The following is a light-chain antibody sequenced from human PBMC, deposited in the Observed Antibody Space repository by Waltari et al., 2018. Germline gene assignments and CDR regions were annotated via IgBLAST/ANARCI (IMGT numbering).Light chain of an antibody. V-gene: IGKV3-15*01. CDR2: GAS. Sequence: ELVMTQSPATLSVSPGDRVTLSCRASESVSSNLAWYQQKFGQAPRLLIYGASTRATGIPARFSGSGSGTDFTLTISSMQSEDLAVYYCQQYNNWPPGFVFGQGTKLEIK. CDR1: ESVSSN. J-gene: IGKJ2*01. CDR3: QQYNNWPPGFV.